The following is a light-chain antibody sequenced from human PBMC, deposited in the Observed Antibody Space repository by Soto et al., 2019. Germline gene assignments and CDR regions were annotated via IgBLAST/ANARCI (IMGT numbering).Light chain of an antibody. V-gene: IGLV2-8*01. CDR1: SSVVGGYNY. J-gene: IGLJ1*01. Sequence: QCVLTPPPSASGSPGQTVTISRTGTSSVVGGYNYVSWYQQHPGKAPKLMIYEVSKRPSGVPDRFSASKSGNTASLTVSGLQAEDEADYYCSSYAGSNSYVFGTGTKVTVL. CDR2: EVS. CDR3: SSYAGSNSYV.